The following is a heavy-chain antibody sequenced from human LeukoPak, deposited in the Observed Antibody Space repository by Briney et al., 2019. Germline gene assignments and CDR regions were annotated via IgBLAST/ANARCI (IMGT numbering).Heavy chain of an antibody. D-gene: IGHD6-6*01. CDR2: IKQDGSEK. CDR1: GFTFSSYW. CDR3: ARRRVLGHDAFDI. J-gene: IGHJ3*02. Sequence: GGSLRLSCAASGFTFSSYWMSWVRQAPGKGLEWVANIKQDGSEKYYVDSVKGRFTISRDNAKNSLYLQMNSLRAEDTAVYYCARRRVLGHDAFDIWGQGTMVTVSS. V-gene: IGHV3-7*01.